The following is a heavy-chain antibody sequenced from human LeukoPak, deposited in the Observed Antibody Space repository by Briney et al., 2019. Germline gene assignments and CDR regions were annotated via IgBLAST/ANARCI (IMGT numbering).Heavy chain of an antibody. CDR3: ASRATTSAPY. J-gene: IGHJ4*02. Sequence: SETLSLTCAVYGGSFSGYYWSWIRQPPGKGLEWIGEINHSGSTNYNPSLKSRVTISVDTSKNQFSLKLSSVTAADTAVYYCASRATTSAPYWGQGTLVTVSS. CDR2: INHSGST. CDR1: GGSFSGYY. D-gene: IGHD5-12*01. V-gene: IGHV4-34*01.